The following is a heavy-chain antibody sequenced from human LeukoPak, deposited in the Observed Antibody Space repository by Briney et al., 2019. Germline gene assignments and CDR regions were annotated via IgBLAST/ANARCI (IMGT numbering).Heavy chain of an antibody. J-gene: IGHJ5*02. D-gene: IGHD5-24*01. CDR2: ISSSSSTI. CDR1: GFTFSSYE. V-gene: IGHV3-48*01. Sequence: GGSLRLSCAASGFTFSSYEMHWVRQAPGKGLEWVSYISSSSSTIYSADSVRGRFTISRDNVKNSLYLQLNSLRAEDTAVYYCARSRDGFNGLFDPWGQGTLVTVSS. CDR3: ARSRDGFNGLFDP.